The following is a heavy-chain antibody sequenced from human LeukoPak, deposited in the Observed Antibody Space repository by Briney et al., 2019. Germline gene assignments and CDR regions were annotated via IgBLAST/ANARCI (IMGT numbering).Heavy chain of an antibody. Sequence: GGSLRLSCAASGFTFSSYGMHWVRQAPGKGLEWVSAIWYDGSNKYYADSVKGRFTISRENSKNTLYLQMNSLRAEDTAVYYCARDSCTGGSCYSDYWGQGTLVTVSS. CDR1: GFTFSSYG. J-gene: IGHJ4*02. V-gene: IGHV3-33*01. CDR2: IWYDGSNK. CDR3: ARDSCTGGSCYSDY. D-gene: IGHD2-15*01.